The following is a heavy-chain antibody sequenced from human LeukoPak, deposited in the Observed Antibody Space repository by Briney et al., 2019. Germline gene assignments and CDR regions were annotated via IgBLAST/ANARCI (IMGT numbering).Heavy chain of an antibody. V-gene: IGHV4-31*03. CDR3: ARLIGYYYGSGSES. Sequence: PSGTLSLTCTVSGGSISSGGYYWSWIRQHPGKGLEWIGYIYYSGSTYYNPSLKSRVTISVDTSKNQFSLKLSSVTAADTAVYYCARLIGYYYGSGSESWGRGTLVTVSS. D-gene: IGHD3-10*01. J-gene: IGHJ4*02. CDR2: IYYSGST. CDR1: GGSISSGGYY.